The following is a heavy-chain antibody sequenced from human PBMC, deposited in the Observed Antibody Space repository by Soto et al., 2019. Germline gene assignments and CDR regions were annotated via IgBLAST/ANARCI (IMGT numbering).Heavy chain of an antibody. CDR2: IYYSVST. CDR1: GGSISSGGYY. Sequence: QVQLQESGPGLVKPSQTLSLTCTVSGGSISSGGYYWSWIRQHPGKGLEWIGYIYYSVSTYYHQSRKSRVTISVDTSKNQFSLKLRSVTAADTAVYYCARVGEDVDTATDPMRLAAAGYYFDYWGQGTLVTVSS. V-gene: IGHV4-31*03. J-gene: IGHJ4*02. D-gene: IGHD6-13*01. CDR3: ARVGEDVDTATDPMRLAAAGYYFDY.